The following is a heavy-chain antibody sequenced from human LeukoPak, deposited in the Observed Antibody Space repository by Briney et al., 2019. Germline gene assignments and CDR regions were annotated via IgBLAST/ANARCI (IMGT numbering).Heavy chain of an antibody. CDR1: GYTFTSYA. D-gene: IGHD6-19*01. V-gene: IGHV7-4-1*02. CDR3: ARGGKKGSGWFWFDP. CDR2: INTNTGNP. J-gene: IGHJ5*02. Sequence: GASVTVSCKASGYTFTSYAMNWVRQAPGQGLEWVGWINTNTGNPTYAQGFTGRFVFSLDTSVSTAYLQISSLKAEDTAVYYCARGGKKGSGWFWFDPWGQGTLVTVSS.